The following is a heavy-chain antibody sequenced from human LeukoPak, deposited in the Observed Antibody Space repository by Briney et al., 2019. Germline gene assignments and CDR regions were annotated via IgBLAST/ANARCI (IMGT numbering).Heavy chain of an antibody. J-gene: IGHJ4*02. CDR2: FDPEEGET. Sequence: ASVKVSCKVSGYTLTELSMHWVRQAPGKGLEWMGGFDPEEGETIYAQKFQGRVTMTEDTSTDTAYMELSSLRSEDTAVYYCATEPLAEGKNVISDYWGQGTLVTVSS. CDR3: ATEPLAEGKNVISDY. CDR1: GYTLTELS. D-gene: IGHD3-16*02. V-gene: IGHV1-24*01.